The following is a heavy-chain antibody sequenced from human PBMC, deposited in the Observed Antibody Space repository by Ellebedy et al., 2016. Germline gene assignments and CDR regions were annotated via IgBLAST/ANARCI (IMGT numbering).Heavy chain of an antibody. CDR3: ARHLGVDYHDYVAP. Sequence: SETLSLTCAVHGGSFSGYYWSWIRQPPGKGLEWIGEINHSGSTNYNPSLKSRVTISVDTSKNQFSLKLISVTAADTAVYHCARHLGVDYHDYVAPWGQGTLVTVSS. J-gene: IGHJ4*02. CDR1: GGSFSGYY. V-gene: IGHV4-34*01. CDR2: INHSGST. D-gene: IGHD4-17*01.